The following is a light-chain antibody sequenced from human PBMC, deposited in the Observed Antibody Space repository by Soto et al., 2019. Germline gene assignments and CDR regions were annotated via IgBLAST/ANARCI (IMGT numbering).Light chain of an antibody. V-gene: IGLV2-14*01. Sequence: QSALTQPASVSGSPGQSITISCTGTSSDVGGYDYVSWYQQRPGKVPKLLIYEVTNRPSGVSDRFSGSKSGNTASLTISGLQAEDEADYYCTSYTSSTNLFVFGTGTKVPS. CDR3: TSYTSSTNLFV. J-gene: IGLJ1*01. CDR1: SSDVGGYDY. CDR2: EVT.